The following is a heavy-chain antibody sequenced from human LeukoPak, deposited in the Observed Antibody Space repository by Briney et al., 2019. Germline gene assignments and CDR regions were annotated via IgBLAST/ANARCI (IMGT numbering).Heavy chain of an antibody. Sequence: PGGSLRLSCAAPRFTFSNAWMTWVRQAPGKGLEWVGRIRSKTDGGTTDYAAPVKGRFTISRDDSKNTLYLQMNSLKTEDTALYYCVIGSKYYGMDVWGQGTTVTVSS. V-gene: IGHV3-15*01. CDR2: IRSKTDGGTT. CDR3: VIGSKYYGMDV. J-gene: IGHJ6*02. CDR1: RFTFSNAW.